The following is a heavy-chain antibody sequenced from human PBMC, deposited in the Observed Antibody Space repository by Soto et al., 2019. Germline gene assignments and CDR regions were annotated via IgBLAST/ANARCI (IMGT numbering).Heavy chain of an antibody. D-gene: IGHD6-19*01. CDR1: GGSISSGTW. J-gene: IGHJ4*02. Sequence: QVQLQESGPGLVKPSGTLSLTCAVSGGSISSGTWWSWVRQPPGKGLEWIGEIHHSGSTNYNPSLKSRDTISVDKSKNQFSLKLSSVTAAATAMYYCARISSGRPNLDYWGQGTLVTVSS. V-gene: IGHV4-4*02. CDR2: IHHSGST. CDR3: ARISSGRPNLDY.